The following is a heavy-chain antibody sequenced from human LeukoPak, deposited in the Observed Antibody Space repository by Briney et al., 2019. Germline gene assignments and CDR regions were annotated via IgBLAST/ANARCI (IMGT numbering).Heavy chain of an antibody. CDR3: ARDQKQYSSSWPY. J-gene: IGHJ4*02. CDR1: GFTFSSYA. Sequence: GGSLRLSCAASGFTFSSYAMHWVRQAPGKGLEWVAVISYDGSNKYYADSVKGRFTISRDNSKNTLYLQMNSLRAEDTAVYYCARDQKQYSSSWPYWGQGTLVTVSS. D-gene: IGHD6-13*01. CDR2: ISYDGSNK. V-gene: IGHV3-30-3*01.